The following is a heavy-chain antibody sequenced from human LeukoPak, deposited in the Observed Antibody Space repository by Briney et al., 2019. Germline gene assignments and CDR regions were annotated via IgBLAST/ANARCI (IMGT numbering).Heavy chain of an antibody. CDR1: GFTFSSYS. CDR2: ISSSSSYI. J-gene: IGHJ4*02. Sequence: PGGSLRLSCAASGFTFSSYSMNWVRQAPGKGLEWVSSISSSSSYIYYADSVKGRFTISRDNAKNSLYLQMNSLRAEDTAVYYCARDPPRYSYGPHVDYWGQGTLVTVSS. V-gene: IGHV3-21*01. CDR3: ARDPPRYSYGPHVDY. D-gene: IGHD5-18*01.